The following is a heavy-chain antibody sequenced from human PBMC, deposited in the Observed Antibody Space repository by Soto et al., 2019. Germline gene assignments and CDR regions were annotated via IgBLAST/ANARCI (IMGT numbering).Heavy chain of an antibody. V-gene: IGHV4-4*02. Sequence: XXTLSLPFAVSSGSISSTNCCSWVRQPPGKGLEWIGEIYHSGSTNYNPSLKSRVTISVDKSKNQFSLKLSSVTAADTAVYYCARVHLTGYSIDYWGQGTLVTVSS. CDR2: IYHSGST. J-gene: IGHJ4*02. CDR3: ARVHLTGYSIDY. CDR1: SGSISSTNC. D-gene: IGHD3-9*01.